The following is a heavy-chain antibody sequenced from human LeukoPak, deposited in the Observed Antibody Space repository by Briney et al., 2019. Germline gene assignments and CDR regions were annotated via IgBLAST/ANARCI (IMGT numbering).Heavy chain of an antibody. J-gene: IGHJ4*02. CDR1: GGSISSYYW. V-gene: IGHV2-70*11. D-gene: IGHD3-22*01. CDR3: ARTYYYDSSGSRAPDY. CDR2: IDWDDDK. Sequence: TLSLTCTVSGGSISSYYWSWIRQPPGKALEWLARIDWDDDKYYSTSLKTRLTISKDTSKNQVVLTMTNMDPVDTATYYCARTYYYDSSGSRAPDYWGQGTLVTVSS.